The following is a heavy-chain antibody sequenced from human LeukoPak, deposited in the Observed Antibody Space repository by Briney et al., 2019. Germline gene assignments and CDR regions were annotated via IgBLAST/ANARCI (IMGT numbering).Heavy chain of an antibody. Sequence: GASVKVSCKASGYTFTSYYMHWVRQAPGQGLEWMGIINPSGGSTSYAQKFQGRVTMTRDTSTSTVYMELSSLRSEDTAVYYCARDLRGSSGYQTGGDYWGQGTLVTVSS. CDR3: ARDLRGSSGYQTGGDY. CDR2: INPSGGST. V-gene: IGHV1-46*01. J-gene: IGHJ4*02. D-gene: IGHD3-22*01. CDR1: GYTFTSYY.